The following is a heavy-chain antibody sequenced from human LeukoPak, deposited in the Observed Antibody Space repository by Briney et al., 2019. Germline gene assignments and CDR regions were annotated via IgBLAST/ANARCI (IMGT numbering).Heavy chain of an antibody. CDR2: INPSGGST. CDR3: ARDSPVVAALDY. Sequence: VASVTVSCKASGYTFTSYYMHWVRQAPGQGLEWMGIINPSGGSTSYAQKFQGRVTMTRDMSTSTVYMELSSLRSEDTAVYYCARDSPVVAALDYWGQGTLVTVSS. CDR1: GYTFTSYY. D-gene: IGHD2-15*01. V-gene: IGHV1-46*01. J-gene: IGHJ4*02.